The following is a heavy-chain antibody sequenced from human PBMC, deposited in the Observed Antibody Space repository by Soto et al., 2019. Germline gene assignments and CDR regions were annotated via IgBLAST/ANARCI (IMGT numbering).Heavy chain of an antibody. V-gene: IGHV4-34*01. CDR2: INHSGST. D-gene: IGHD2-2*01. CDR1: GGSFSGYY. J-gene: IGHJ6*02. Sequence: QVQLQQWGAGLLKPSETLSLTCAVYGGSFSGYYWSWIRQPPGKGLEWIGEINHSGSTNYNPSLKSRVTISVDTSKNKFSLKLSSVTAADTAVYYCARGRGYCSSTSCYPAFLYGMDVWGQGTTVTVSS. CDR3: ARGRGYCSSTSCYPAFLYGMDV.